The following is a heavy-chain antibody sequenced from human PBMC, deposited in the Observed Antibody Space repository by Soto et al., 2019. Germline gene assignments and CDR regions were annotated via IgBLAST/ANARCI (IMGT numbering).Heavy chain of an antibody. CDR2: INSDGSST. V-gene: IGHV3-74*01. J-gene: IGHJ6*02. CDR3: ARDGGHGEGTIFGVVIIPYYYYGMDV. CDR1: GFTFSSYW. D-gene: IGHD3-3*01. Sequence: GGSLRLSCAASGFTFSSYWMHWVRQAPGKGLVWVSRINSDGSSTSYADSVKGRFTISRDNAKNTLYLQMNSLRAEDTAVYYCARDGGHGEGTIFGVVIIPYYYYGMDVWGQGTTVTVSS.